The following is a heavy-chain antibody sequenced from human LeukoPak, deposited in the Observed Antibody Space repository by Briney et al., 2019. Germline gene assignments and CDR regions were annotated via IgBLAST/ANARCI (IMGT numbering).Heavy chain of an antibody. CDR2: ISYDGSNK. D-gene: IGHD5-18*01. J-gene: IGHJ3*02. CDR3: AKDLGGYSYGYSGDAFDI. Sequence: GGSLRLSCAASGFTFSSYGMHWVRQAPGKGLEWVAVISYDGSNKYYADSVKGRFTISRDNSKNTLYLQMNSLRAEDTAVYYCAKDLGGYSYGYSGDAFDIWGQGTMVTVSS. V-gene: IGHV3-30*18. CDR1: GFTFSSYG.